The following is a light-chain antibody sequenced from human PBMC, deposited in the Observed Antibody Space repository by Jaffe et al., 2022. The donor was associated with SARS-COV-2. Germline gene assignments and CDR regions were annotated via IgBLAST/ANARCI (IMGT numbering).Light chain of an antibody. CDR3: QQYGSSST. Sequence: EIELTQSPATLSLSPGERATLSCRASQSVSSSYIAWYQQKPGQAPRLLIYGASSRATGIPDRFSGRGSGTDFTLTISRLEPEDFAVYSCQQYGSSSTFGQGTKVEIK. CDR1: QSVSSSY. J-gene: IGKJ1*01. CDR2: GAS. V-gene: IGKV3-20*01.